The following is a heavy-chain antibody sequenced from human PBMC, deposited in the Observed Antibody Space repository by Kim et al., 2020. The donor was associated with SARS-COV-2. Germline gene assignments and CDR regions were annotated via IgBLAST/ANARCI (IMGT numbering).Heavy chain of an antibody. Sequence: GGSLRLSCAASGFTFSSYGMHWVRQAPGKGLEWVAVIWYDGSNKYYADSVKGRFTISRDNSKNTLYLQMNSLRAEDTAVYYCARVGGDYSNYVVSYYGMDVWGQATTVTVSS. CDR1: GFTFSSYG. CDR3: ARVGGDYSNYVVSYYGMDV. J-gene: IGHJ6*02. D-gene: IGHD4-4*01. V-gene: IGHV3-33*01. CDR2: IWYDGSNK.